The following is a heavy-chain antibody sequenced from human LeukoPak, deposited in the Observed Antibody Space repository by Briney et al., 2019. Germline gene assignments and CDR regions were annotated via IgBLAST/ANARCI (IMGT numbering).Heavy chain of an antibody. CDR2: ISGYNGNT. D-gene: IGHD3-3*01. V-gene: IGHV1-18*01. CDR1: GYTFTTYN. CDR3: ARARRGTYYDFWSGYYYYYMDV. Sequence: ASVKVSCKASGYTFTTYNINWVRQAPGQGLEWMGWISGYNGNTNYAQKLQGRVTMTTDTSTSTAYMELRSLKSDDTAVYYCARARRGTYYDFWSGYYYYYMDVWGKGTTVTVSS. J-gene: IGHJ6*03.